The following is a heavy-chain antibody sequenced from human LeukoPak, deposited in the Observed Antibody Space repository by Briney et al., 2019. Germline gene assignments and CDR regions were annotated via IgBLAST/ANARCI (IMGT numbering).Heavy chain of an antibody. CDR2: IIPIFGTA. Sequence: GASVKVSCKASGGTFSSYAISWVRQAPGQGLEWMGGIIPIFGTANYAQKFQGRVTITADESTSTAYMELSSLRSEDTVVYYCATRQRYSGSLGAFDIWGQGTMVTVSS. CDR1: GGTFSSYA. J-gene: IGHJ3*02. CDR3: ATRQRYSGSLGAFDI. D-gene: IGHD1-26*01. V-gene: IGHV1-69*13.